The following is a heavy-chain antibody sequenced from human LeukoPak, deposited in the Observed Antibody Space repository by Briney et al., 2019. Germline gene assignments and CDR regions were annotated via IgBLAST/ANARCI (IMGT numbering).Heavy chain of an antibody. D-gene: IGHD2-8*01. V-gene: IGHV3-23*01. CDR2: LSGGGGST. Sequence: GGSLRLSCAASGITLSNAWMNWVRQAPGKGLEWVSALSGGGGSTFYTDSVKGRFTISRDNSKNTLYLQMSSLRAEDTAVYFCAKSSSGLGLNEYFDLWGRGTLVTVSS. CDR1: GITLSNAW. J-gene: IGHJ2*01. CDR3: AKSSSGLGLNEYFDL.